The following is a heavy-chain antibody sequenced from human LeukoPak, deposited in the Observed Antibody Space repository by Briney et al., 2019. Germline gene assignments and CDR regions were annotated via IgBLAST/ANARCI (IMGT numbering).Heavy chain of an antibody. J-gene: IGHJ5*02. CDR3: ARVGTPDDFWSGSHNWFDP. CDR2: IIPIFGTA. D-gene: IGHD3-3*01. Sequence: SVKVSCKASGGTFSSYAISWVRQAPGQGLEWMGGIIPIFGTANYAQKFQGRVTITADESTSTAYMELSSLRSEDTAVYYCARVGTPDDFWSGSHNWFDPWGQGTLVTVSS. CDR1: GGTFSSYA. V-gene: IGHV1-69*13.